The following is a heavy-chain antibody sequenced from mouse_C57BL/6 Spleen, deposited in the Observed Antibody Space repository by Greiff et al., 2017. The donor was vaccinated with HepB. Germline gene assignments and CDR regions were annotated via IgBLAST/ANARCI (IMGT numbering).Heavy chain of an antibody. CDR3: VPYCYCSSYTYFDV. J-gene: IGHJ1*03. CDR2: IDPSDSST. D-gene: IGHD1-1*01. CDR1: GYTFTSYW. Sequence: QVQLQQPGAELVKPGASVKLSCKASGYTFTSYWMQWVKQRPGQGLEWIGEIDPSDSSTNYNQKFKGKATLTVDTSSSTAYMQLSSLTSEDSAVYYCVPYCYCSSYTYFDVWGTGTTVTVSS. V-gene: IGHV1-50*01.